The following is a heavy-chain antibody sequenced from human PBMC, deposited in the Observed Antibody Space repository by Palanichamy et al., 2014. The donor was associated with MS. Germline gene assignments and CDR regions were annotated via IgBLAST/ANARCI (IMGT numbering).Heavy chain of an antibody. CDR1: VGSFSGYA. J-gene: IGHJ4*02. V-gene: IGHV3-30-3*01. CDR2: ISYDGSNQ. Sequence: QVQLVESGGDMVQPGRSLRLSCAASVGSFSGYAMHWVRQAPGKGLEWVTLISYDGSNQWYADSVKGRFTVSRDNSENTLFLQMNSLRAEDTAIYYCARGASRGWEVLTFDFWGRGTLVAVSS. D-gene: IGHD6-19*01. CDR3: ARGASRGWEVLTFDF.